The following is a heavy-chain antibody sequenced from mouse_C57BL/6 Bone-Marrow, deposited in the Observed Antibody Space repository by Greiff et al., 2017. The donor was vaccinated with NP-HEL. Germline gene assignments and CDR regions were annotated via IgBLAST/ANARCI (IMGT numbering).Heavy chain of an antibody. J-gene: IGHJ2*01. CDR2: INPNYGTT. D-gene: IGHD6-1*01. CDR1: GYSFTDYY. CDR3: ASSGGALGY. V-gene: IGHV1-39*01. Sequence: VQLQQSGPELVKPGASVKISCKASGYSFTDYYMNWVKQRHGQSLEWIGVINPNYGTTSYNQKFKGKATLTVDQSSRTAYMQLNSLTSEDSAVYYCASSGGALGYWGQGTTLTVSS.